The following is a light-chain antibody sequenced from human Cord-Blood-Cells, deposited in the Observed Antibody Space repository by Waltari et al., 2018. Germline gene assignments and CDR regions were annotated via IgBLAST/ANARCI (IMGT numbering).Light chain of an antibody. V-gene: IGKV4-1*01. J-gene: IGKJ2*01. CDR1: QSVLYSPNNKNY. CDR3: QQYYSTPYT. CDR2: WAS. Sequence: DIVMTQSPDSLAVSLGERATINCKSSQSVLYSPNNKNYLAWYQQKPGQPPKLLIYWASTRESGVPDRFSGSGSGTDFTLTISSLQAEDVAVYYCQQYYSTPYTFGQGTKLEIE.